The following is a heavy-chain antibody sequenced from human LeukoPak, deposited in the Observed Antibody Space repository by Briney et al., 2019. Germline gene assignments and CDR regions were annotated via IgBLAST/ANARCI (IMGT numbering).Heavy chain of an antibody. CDR3: ARDTPTRYDFWSGALDY. CDR1: GFTFSSYA. D-gene: IGHD3-3*01. V-gene: IGHV3-7*01. Sequence: GGSLRLSCAASGFTFSSYAMSWVRQAPGKGLEWVANIKQDGSEKYYVDSVKGRFTISRDNAKNSLYLQMNSLRAEDTAVYYCARDTPTRYDFWSGALDYWGQGTLVTVSS. CDR2: IKQDGSEK. J-gene: IGHJ4*02.